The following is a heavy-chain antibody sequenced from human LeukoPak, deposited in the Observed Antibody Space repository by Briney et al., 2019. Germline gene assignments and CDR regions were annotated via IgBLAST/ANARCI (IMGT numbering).Heavy chain of an antibody. CDR1: GFTFSSYA. CDR3: ARDSYYDSSGYYPADY. V-gene: IGHV3-30-3*01. CDR2: ISYDGSNK. D-gene: IGHD3-22*01. Sequence: PGGSLRLSCAASGFTFSSYAMHWVRQAPGKGLEWVAVISYDGSNKYYADSVKGRFTISRDNSKNTLYLQMNSLRAEDTAVYYCARDSYYDSSGYYPADYWGQGTLVTVSS. J-gene: IGHJ4*02.